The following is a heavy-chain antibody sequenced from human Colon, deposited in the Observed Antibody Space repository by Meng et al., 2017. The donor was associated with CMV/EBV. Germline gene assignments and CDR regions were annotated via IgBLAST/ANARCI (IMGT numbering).Heavy chain of an antibody. Sequence: SLKISCAASGFIFSDFDMHWVRQAPGKGLEWVATVNWNSGAIHYAGSVKGRFTISRDNAKNSLSLQMNSLRPEDTALYYCVKAQTTTQSNYFGDWGQGTLVTVSS. CDR2: VNWNSGAI. J-gene: IGHJ4*02. CDR3: VKAQTTTQSNYFGD. D-gene: IGHD1-14*01. CDR1: GFIFSDFD. V-gene: IGHV3-9*01.